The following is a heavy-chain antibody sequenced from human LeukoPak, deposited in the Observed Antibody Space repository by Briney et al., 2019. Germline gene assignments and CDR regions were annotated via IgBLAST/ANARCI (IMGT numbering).Heavy chain of an antibody. CDR3: ARDPKDSSAYYSHDF. CDR2: ISSTGSAI. V-gene: IGHV3-48*04. Sequence: PGGSLRLSCAASGFIFSASSLNWVRQAPGKGLEWLSYISSTGSAIYYADSVKGRFTISRDNAKNSLYLQMNSLRAEDTAVYYCARDPKDSSAYYSHDFWGQGTLVTVSS. CDR1: GFIFSASS. J-gene: IGHJ4*02. D-gene: IGHD3-22*01.